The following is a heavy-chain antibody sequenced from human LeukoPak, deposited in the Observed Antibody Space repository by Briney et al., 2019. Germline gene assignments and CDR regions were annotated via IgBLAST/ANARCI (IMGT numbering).Heavy chain of an antibody. J-gene: IGHJ3*02. D-gene: IGHD3-22*01. Sequence: GSSVKVSCKASGGTFSSYAISWVRQAPGQGLEWMGEIIPIFGTANYAQKFQGRVTITADESTSTAYMELSSLRSEDTAVYYCARFYDSSGYYYARHEQNAFDIWGQGTMVTVSS. CDR3: ARFYDSSGYYYARHEQNAFDI. V-gene: IGHV1-69*01. CDR1: GGTFSSYA. CDR2: IIPIFGTA.